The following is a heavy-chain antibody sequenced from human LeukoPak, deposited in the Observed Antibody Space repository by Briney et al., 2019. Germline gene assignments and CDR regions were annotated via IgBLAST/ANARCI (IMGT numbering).Heavy chain of an antibody. D-gene: IGHD3-3*01. CDR3: ARQVWSGYLDY. Sequence: PSETLSLTCTVSGGSISSSSYYWGWIRQPPGKGLEWIGSIYYSGSTYYNPSLKSRVTISVDTSKNQFSLKLSSVTAADTAVYYCARQVWSGYLDYWGQGTLVTVSS. CDR2: IYYSGST. CDR1: GGSISSSSYY. J-gene: IGHJ4*02. V-gene: IGHV4-39*01.